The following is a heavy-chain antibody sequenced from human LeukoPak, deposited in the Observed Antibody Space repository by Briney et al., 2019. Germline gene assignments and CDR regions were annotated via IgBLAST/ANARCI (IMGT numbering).Heavy chain of an antibody. J-gene: IGHJ4*02. CDR2: INTDGSST. V-gene: IGHV3-74*01. Sequence: GGSLRLSCAASGFTFTRYWMHWVRQAPGKGLVWVSRINTDGSSTAYADSVKGRFTISRDNSKKTLYLQTNSLRAEDTAVYYCAKGGSGWYGYYFDYWGQGTLVTVSS. D-gene: IGHD6-19*01. CDR3: AKGGSGWYGYYFDY. CDR1: GFTFTRYW.